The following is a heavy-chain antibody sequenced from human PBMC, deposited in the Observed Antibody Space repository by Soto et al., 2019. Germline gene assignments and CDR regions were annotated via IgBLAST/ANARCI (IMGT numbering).Heavy chain of an antibody. V-gene: IGHV1-69*05. CDR2: IIPIFGTA. Sequence: SVKVSCKASGGTFSSYAISWVRQAPGQGLEWMGGIIPIFGTANYAQKLQGRVTMTTDTSTSTAYMELRSLRSDDTAVYYCARVKRVVDAFDIWGQGTMVTVSS. CDR1: GGTFSSYA. D-gene: IGHD3-22*01. J-gene: IGHJ3*02. CDR3: ARVKRVVDAFDI.